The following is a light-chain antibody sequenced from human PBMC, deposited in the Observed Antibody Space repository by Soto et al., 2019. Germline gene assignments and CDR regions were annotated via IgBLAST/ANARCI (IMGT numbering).Light chain of an antibody. V-gene: IGKV1-27*01. J-gene: IGKJ1*01. CDR3: QKYDSAPAWT. CDR2: AAS. Sequence: DIQMTQSPSSLSAAVGDRVTIACRASQDISNYLAWYQQKPGRAPKLLIFAASTLQSGVQSRFSGSGSGTEYNLTISSLQPEDVATYYCQKYDSAPAWTFGQGTKVEIK. CDR1: QDISNY.